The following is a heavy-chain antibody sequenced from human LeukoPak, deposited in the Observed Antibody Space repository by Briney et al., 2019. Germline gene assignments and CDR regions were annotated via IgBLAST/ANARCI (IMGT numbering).Heavy chain of an antibody. CDR2: ITSSGGRS. D-gene: IGHD3-22*01. CDR3: ARASSGFDY. J-gene: IGHJ4*02. CDR1: SSYA. V-gene: IGHV3-23*01. Sequence: GGSLRLSCAASSSYAMSWVRQAPGKGLEWVSTITSSGGRSYYADSVKGRFTISRDNSKNTLYLQMNSLRAEDTAVYYSARASSGFDYWGQGTLVTVSS.